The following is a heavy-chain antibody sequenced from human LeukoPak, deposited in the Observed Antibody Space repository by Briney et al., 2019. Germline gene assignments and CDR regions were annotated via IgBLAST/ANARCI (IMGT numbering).Heavy chain of an antibody. V-gene: IGHV4-30-4*01. CDR1: GGSISSGDYY. CDR3: ARALAVASTAFDY. CDR2: IYYSGST. J-gene: IGHJ4*02. Sequence: SQTLSLTCTVSGGSISSGDYYWSWLRQPPGRGLEWIGYIYYSGSTYYNPSLKSRVTISVDTSKNQFFLKLSSVTAADTAVYYCARALAVASTAFDYWGQGTLVTVSS. D-gene: IGHD6-19*01.